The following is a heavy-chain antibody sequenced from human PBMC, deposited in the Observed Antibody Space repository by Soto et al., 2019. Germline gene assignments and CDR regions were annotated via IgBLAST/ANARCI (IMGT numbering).Heavy chain of an antibody. CDR2: MNPNSGNT. D-gene: IGHD4-17*01. J-gene: IGHJ4*02. CDR1: GYTFTSYD. V-gene: IGHV1-8*01. CDR3: ARIRADYGDFRLDY. Sequence: QVQLVQSGAEVKKPGASVKVSCKASGYTFTSYDINWVRQATGQGLEWMGWMNPNSGNTGYAQKSQGRVTMTRNTSISTAYMELSSLRSEDTAVYYCARIRADYGDFRLDYWGQGTLVTVSS.